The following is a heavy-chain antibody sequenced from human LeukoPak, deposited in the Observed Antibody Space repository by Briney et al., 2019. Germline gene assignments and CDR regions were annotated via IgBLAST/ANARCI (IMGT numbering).Heavy chain of an antibody. CDR2: VYPGNSDI. D-gene: IGHD6-19*01. Sequence: GESLKISCKGSGYSFTTYWIGWVRQLPGKGLEWMGIVYPGNSDIRYSPSFQGQVTISADKSISTAYLQWSSLKASDTAMYYCARQLGVTSGWYDYWGQGALVIVSS. CDR3: ARQLGVTSGWYDY. CDR1: GYSFTTYW. V-gene: IGHV5-51*01. J-gene: IGHJ4*02.